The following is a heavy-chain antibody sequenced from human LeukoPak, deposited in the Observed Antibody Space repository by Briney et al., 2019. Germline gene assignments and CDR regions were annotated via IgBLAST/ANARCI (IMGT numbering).Heavy chain of an antibody. Sequence: GGSLRLSCAASGFTLSSYEMNWVRQAPGKGLEWVSYISSSGSTIYYADSVKGRFTISRDNAKNSLYLQMNSLRAGDTAVYYCARSVSYGWYFDLWGRGTLVTVSS. CDR1: GFTLSSYE. D-gene: IGHD4-17*01. J-gene: IGHJ2*01. V-gene: IGHV3-48*03. CDR3: ARSVSYGWYFDL. CDR2: ISSSGSTI.